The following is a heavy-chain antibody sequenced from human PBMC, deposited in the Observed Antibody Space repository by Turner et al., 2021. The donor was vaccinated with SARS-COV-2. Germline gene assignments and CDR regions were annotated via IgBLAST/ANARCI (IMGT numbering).Heavy chain of an antibody. CDR3: ATDYAIAEATLLDY. Sequence: QVQLVQLGAEEKRPGAPVKVSCTVSGDTLIELSMHWVRQAPGKGVEWMGGFDPEDSETIDAKKFHGRVTMTEDTSTDAAYMELSSLRAEETAVYYGATDYAIAEATLLDYWGQGTLVTVSS. CDR1: GDTLIELS. CDR2: FDPEDSET. D-gene: IGHD1-26*01. V-gene: IGHV1-24*01. J-gene: IGHJ4*02.